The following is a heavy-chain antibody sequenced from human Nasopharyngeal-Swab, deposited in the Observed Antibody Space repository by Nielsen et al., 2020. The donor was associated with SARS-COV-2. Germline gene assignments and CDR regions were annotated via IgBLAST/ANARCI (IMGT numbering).Heavy chain of an antibody. Sequence: LRLSCSVSGASMSGFYWSWIRQHPGKGLEWIGYIYSSGATYYNPSLKSRVTISVDTSRNQFALRLTSVTAADTAVYYCEGAGGHWGQGTLVTVSS. J-gene: IGHJ4*02. CDR2: IYSSGAT. V-gene: IGHV4-31*03. D-gene: IGHD3-10*01. CDR1: GASMSGFY. CDR3: EGAGGH.